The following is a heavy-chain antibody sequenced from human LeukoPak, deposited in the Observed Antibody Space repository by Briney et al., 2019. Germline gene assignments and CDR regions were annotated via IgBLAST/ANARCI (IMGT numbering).Heavy chain of an antibody. V-gene: IGHV1-8*01. CDR2: MSPNSGDT. CDR1: GYTFTSYD. Sequence: ASVKVSCKASGYTFTSYDISWVRQATGQGLEWMGWMSPNSGDTGYAQKFQGRVTMTRSTSISTAYMELSSLRSEDTAVYYCAILLPPNPFLDYWGQGTLVTVSS. J-gene: IGHJ4*02. CDR3: AILLPPNPFLDY.